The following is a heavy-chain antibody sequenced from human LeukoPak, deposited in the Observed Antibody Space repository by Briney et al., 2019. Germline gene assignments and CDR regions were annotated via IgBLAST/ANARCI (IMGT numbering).Heavy chain of an antibody. V-gene: IGHV3-74*01. CDR2: INGDGSWT. J-gene: IGHJ4*02. Sequence: GGSLGLSCAASGNYWMHWVRQAPGKGLVWVSHINGDGSWTTYADSVKGRFTISKDNAKNTVYLQMNNLRAEDTAVYYCVSFYETYWGRGTLVTVSS. CDR3: VSFYETY. CDR1: GNYW. D-gene: IGHD2-2*01.